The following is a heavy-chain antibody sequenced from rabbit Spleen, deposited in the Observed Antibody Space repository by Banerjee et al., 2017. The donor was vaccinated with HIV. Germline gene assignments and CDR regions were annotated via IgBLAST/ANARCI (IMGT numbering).Heavy chain of an antibody. J-gene: IGHJ4*01. CDR1: GFDFNTYG. CDR2: IDPLFGTT. D-gene: IGHD3-1*01. V-gene: IGHV1S47*01. CDR3: VRDTWHFKL. Sequence: QEQLVESGGGLVQPGGSLKLSCKASGFDFNTYGVSWVRQAPGKGLEWIGYIDPLFGTTYYANWVNGRFTISSHNAQNTLYLQLNTLTAADTATYFCVRDTWHFKLWGPGTLVTVS.